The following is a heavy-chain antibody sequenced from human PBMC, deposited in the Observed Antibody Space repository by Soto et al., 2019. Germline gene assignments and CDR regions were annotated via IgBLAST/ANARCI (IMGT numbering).Heavy chain of an antibody. Sequence: ASVKVSCKASGYTFTGYYMHWVRQAPGQGLEWMGWINPNSGGTNYAQKFQGWVTMTRDTSISTAYMELSRLRSDDTAVYYCARDLFCLFCSGYDRDGYYFDYWGQGTLVTVSS. CDR3: ARDLFCLFCSGYDRDGYYFDY. CDR2: INPNSGGT. V-gene: IGHV1-2*04. D-gene: IGHD5-12*01. CDR1: GYTFTGYY. J-gene: IGHJ4*02.